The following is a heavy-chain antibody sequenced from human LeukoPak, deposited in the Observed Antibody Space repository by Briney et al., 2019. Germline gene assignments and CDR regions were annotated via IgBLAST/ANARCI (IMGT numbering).Heavy chain of an antibody. CDR3: ARGRTTVTALYDY. V-gene: IGHV1-69*13. J-gene: IGHJ4*02. D-gene: IGHD4-17*01. CDR2: IIPIFGTA. Sequence: GASVKVSCKASGGTFSSYAISWVRQAPGQGLEWMGGIIPIFGTANYAQRFQGRVTITADESTSTAYMELSSLRSEDTAVYYCARGRTTVTALYDYWGQGTLVTVSS. CDR1: GGTFSSYA.